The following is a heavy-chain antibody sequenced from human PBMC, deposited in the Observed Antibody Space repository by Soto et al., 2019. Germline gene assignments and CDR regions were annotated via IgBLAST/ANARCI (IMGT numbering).Heavy chain of an antibody. CDR1: GGSISNHY. J-gene: IGHJ4*02. D-gene: IGHD7-27*01. CDR3: ARSNWYSEY. CDR2: IYYNGNT. V-gene: IGHV4-59*11. Sequence: QVQLQELGPGLVTPSETLSLTCTVSGGSISNHYWSWIRQPPGKGLEWIGYIYYNGNTNYNPSLKSRVTMSVDTSKNQFSLKLSSVTAADTAVYYCARSNWYSEYWGQGTLVTVSS.